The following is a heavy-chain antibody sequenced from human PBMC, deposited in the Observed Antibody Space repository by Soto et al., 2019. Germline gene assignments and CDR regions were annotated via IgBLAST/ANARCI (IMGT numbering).Heavy chain of an antibody. Sequence: GESLKISCKGSGYSFISYWIGWVRQMPGKGLELMGIIYAGDSEIRYSPSFQGQVTISVDRAMSTAYLQWRSLKASDTAMYYCSRHTSDRYGPDFWGQGTLVTVSS. V-gene: IGHV5-51*01. CDR1: GYSFISYW. CDR3: SRHTSDRYGPDF. D-gene: IGHD3-22*01. J-gene: IGHJ4*02. CDR2: IYAGDSEI.